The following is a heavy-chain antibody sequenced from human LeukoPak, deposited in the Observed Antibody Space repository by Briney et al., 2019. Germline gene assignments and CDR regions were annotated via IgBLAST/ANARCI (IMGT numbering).Heavy chain of an antibody. CDR2: IKQDGSEK. J-gene: IGHJ6*03. V-gene: IGHV3-7*01. D-gene: IGHD4-17*01. Sequence: GGSLRLSCAASGFTFSSYWMSWVRQAPGKGLEWVANIKQDGSEKYYVDSVKGRFTISRDNAKNSLYLQINSLRAEETAVYYCARGMTTVTPRYMDVWGKGTTVTVSS. CDR1: GFTFSSYW. CDR3: ARGMTTVTPRYMDV.